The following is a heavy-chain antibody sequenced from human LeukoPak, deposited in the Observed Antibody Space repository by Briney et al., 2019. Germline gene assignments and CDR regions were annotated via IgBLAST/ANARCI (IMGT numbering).Heavy chain of an antibody. CDR1: GGTFSSYA. CDR2: IIPIFGTA. Sequence: WASVKVSCKASGGTFSSYAISWVRQAPGQGLEWMGGIIPIFGTANYAQKFQGRVTITADESTSTAYMELSSLRSEDTAVYYCARAMVRGPEDYYYGMDVWGKGTTVTVSS. V-gene: IGHV1-69*13. D-gene: IGHD3-10*01. J-gene: IGHJ6*04. CDR3: ARAMVRGPEDYYYGMDV.